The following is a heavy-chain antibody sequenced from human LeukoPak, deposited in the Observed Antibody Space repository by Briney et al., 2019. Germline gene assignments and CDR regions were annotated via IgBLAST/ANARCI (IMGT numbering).Heavy chain of an antibody. J-gene: IGHJ6*03. CDR1: GGSISSYY. D-gene: IGHD3-22*01. Sequence: TSETLSLTCTVSGGSISSYYWSWIRQPAGKGLEWIGRIYTSGSTNYNPSLKSRVTMSVDTSKNQFSLKLSSVTAADTAVYYCARGYMKSSGYYRYPYYYYYMDVWGKGTTVTVSS. CDR3: ARGYMKSSGYYRYPYYYYYMDV. V-gene: IGHV4-4*07. CDR2: IYTSGST.